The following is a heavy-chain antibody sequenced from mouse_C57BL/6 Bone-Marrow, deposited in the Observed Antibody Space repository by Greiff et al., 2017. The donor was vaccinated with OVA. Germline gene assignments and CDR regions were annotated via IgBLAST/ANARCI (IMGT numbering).Heavy chain of an antibody. Sequence: QVQLQQSGAELVRPGASVTLSCKASGYTFTDYEMHWVKQTHVHGLEWIGDIDPENGGTAYNQKIKGKAILTADKSSSTAYMELRSLSSEVSVVYYFTRGYSNYYAMDDWGQGTSVTVSS. CDR1: GYTFTDYE. V-gene: IGHV1-15*01. D-gene: IGHD2-5*01. CDR2: IDPENGGT. J-gene: IGHJ4*01. CDR3: TRGYSNYYAMDD.